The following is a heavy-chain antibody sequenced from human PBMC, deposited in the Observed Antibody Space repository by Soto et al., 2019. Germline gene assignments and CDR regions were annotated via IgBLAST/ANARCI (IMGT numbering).Heavy chain of an antibody. CDR2: IYYSGST. D-gene: IGHD4-17*01. J-gene: IGHJ4*02. CDR3: ARERSDTVTTAFDY. Sequence: SETLSLTCTVSGGSISSGGYYWSWIRQHPGKGLEWIGYIYYSGSTYYNPSLKSRVTISVDTSKNQFSLKLSSVTAADTAVYYCARERSDTVTTAFDYWGQGTLVTVSS. V-gene: IGHV4-31*03. CDR1: GGSISSGGYY.